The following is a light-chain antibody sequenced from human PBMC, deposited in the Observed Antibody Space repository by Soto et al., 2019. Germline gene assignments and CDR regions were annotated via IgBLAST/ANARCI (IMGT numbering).Light chain of an antibody. CDR3: QQYHSWPA. CDR1: QSVAGN. J-gene: IGKJ1*01. CDR2: GVS. V-gene: IGKV3-15*01. Sequence: EIVMTQSPATLSVSPGETATLSCRASQSVAGNLARYQQKPGQPPRLLIYGVSTRATGVPARFSGSGSETDFSLTISSLQIEDFAVYYCQQYHSWPAFGRGTKVDIK.